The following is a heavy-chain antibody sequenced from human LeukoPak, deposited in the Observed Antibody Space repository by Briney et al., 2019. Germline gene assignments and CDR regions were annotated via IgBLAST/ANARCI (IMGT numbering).Heavy chain of an antibody. CDR3: ARDGGSYFGSGSYSYYFDY. CDR1: GFTFSNYT. D-gene: IGHD3-10*01. Sequence: GGSLRLSCVGTGFTFSNYTMNWVRQAPGKGLEWVSYVSRGSGYKYYADSVKGRFTISRDNAKNSVYLQMNTLRAEDSAVYYCARDGGSYFGSGSYSYYFDYWGQGSLVTVSS. V-gene: IGHV3-21*05. J-gene: IGHJ4*02. CDR2: VSRGSGYK.